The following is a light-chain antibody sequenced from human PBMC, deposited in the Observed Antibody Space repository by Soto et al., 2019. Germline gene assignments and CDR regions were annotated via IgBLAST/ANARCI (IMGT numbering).Light chain of an antibody. J-gene: IGKJ1*01. Sequence: SQSPGTVSLSPGERATLSCRAIQSVSNNYLAWYQQKPGQAPRLLIYGASTRATGIPARFSGSGSGTEFTLTISSLQSEDFAVYYCQQYNNWPPWTFGQGSKVAI. V-gene: IGKV3-15*01. CDR1: QSVSNN. CDR3: QQYNNWPPWT. CDR2: GAS.